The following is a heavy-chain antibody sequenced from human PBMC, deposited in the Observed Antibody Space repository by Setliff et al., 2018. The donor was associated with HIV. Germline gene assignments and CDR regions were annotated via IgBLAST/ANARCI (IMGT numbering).Heavy chain of an antibody. CDR1: GGTFSSYA. CDR2: IIPIFGTA. Sequence: GASVKVSCKASGGTFSSYAISWVRQAPGQGLEWMGRIIPIFGTANYAQKFQGRVTFSRDTSASTAYMELSSLRSEDTAVYYCANSVTDASYWYFIHWGRGSPVTVSS. V-gene: IGHV1-69*05. CDR3: ANSVTDASYWYFIH. J-gene: IGHJ2*01. D-gene: IGHD4-17*01.